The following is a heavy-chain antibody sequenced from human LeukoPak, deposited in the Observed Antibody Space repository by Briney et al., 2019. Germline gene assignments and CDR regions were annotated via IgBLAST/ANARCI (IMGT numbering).Heavy chain of an antibody. CDR3: ARDRGYSSGHHDY. CDR1: GGSISSSDW. CDR2: IYHSGST. J-gene: IGHJ4*02. Sequence: SSGTLSLTCAVSGGSISSSDWWSWVRQPPGKGLEWIGEIYHSGSTNYNPSLKSRVTISVDKSKNQFSLKLISVTAADTAVYYCARDRGYSSGHHDYWGPGTLVIVSS. V-gene: IGHV4-4*02. D-gene: IGHD6-19*01.